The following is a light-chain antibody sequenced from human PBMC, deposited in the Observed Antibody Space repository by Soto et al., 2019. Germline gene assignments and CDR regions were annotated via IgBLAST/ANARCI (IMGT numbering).Light chain of an antibody. Sequence: QSVLTQPPSASGTPGQRVTISCYGSSSSIGTNYVYWYQQFPGTAPKLLIYRNNQRPSGVPDRFSGSKSGTSASLAISGLRSEDEADYYCAAWDDSLSGVVFGGGTKVTVL. J-gene: IGLJ2*01. V-gene: IGLV1-47*01. CDR3: AAWDDSLSGVV. CDR2: RNN. CDR1: SSSIGTNY.